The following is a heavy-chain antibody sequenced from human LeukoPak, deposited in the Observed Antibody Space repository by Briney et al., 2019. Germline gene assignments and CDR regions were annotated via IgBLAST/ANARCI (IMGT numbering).Heavy chain of an antibody. CDR1: GGSISSSTYY. CDR2: IYYSGST. J-gene: IGHJ4*02. CDR3: AREVSDDIAVAAYYFDY. D-gene: IGHD6-19*01. V-gene: IGHV4-39*07. Sequence: PSETLSLTCTVSGGSISSSTYYWGWIRQPPGKGLEWIGSIYYSGSTNYHPSLKSRVTISVDTSKNQFSLKLSSVTAADTAVYYCAREVSDDIAVAAYYFDYWGQGTLVTVSS.